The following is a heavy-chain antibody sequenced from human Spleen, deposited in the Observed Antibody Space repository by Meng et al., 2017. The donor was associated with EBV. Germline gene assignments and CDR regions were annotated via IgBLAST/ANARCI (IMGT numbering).Heavy chain of an antibody. J-gene: IGHJ2*01. CDR1: GGSFSGYY. V-gene: IGHV4-34*01. CDR3: ARGNGAYCGGSGCIDL. D-gene: IGHD2-21*01. CDR2: INHSGST. Sequence: QVQLNEWGAVMLKPSETLSLTCAVYGGSFSGYYWSWIRQAPGEGLEWIGEINHSGSTNYNPSLKSRVSISVDTSKNQFSLKLSSVTAEDTAVYYCARGNGAYCGGSGCIDLWGRGTLVTVSS.